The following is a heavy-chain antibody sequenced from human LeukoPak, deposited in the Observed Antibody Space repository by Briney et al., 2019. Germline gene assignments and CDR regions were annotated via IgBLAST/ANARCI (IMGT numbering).Heavy chain of an antibody. Sequence: PSETPSLTCAVYVGSFSSYYWSWIRQPPGKGLEWIGEINHSGSTNYNSSLKSRVTISVDTSKNQFSLKLSSVTAADTAVYYCARGYYGSGSHCCHMDVWGKGTTITVS. V-gene: IGHV4-34*01. CDR2: INHSGST. D-gene: IGHD3-10*01. CDR1: VGSFSSYY. J-gene: IGHJ6*03. CDR3: ARGYYGSGSHCCHMDV.